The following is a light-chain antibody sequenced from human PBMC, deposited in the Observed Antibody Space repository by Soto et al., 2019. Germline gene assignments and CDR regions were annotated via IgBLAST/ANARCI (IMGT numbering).Light chain of an antibody. CDR3: QQANSFPLT. J-gene: IGKJ4*01. Sequence: DIQMTQSPSSLSASVGDRVTITCGASQDIRNDLGWYQQKSGKAPKRLIYAASGLQSGVPSRFSGGGSGTEFTLTISSLQPEDFATYYCQQANSFPLTFGGGTKVDIK. CDR1: QDIRND. CDR2: AAS. V-gene: IGKV1-17*01.